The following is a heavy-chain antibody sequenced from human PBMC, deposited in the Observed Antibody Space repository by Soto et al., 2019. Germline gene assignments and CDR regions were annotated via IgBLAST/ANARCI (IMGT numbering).Heavy chain of an antibody. D-gene: IGHD6-13*01. Sequence: ASVKVSCKASGYTFTSYAMHWVRQAPGQRLEWMGWINAGNGNTKYSQKFQGRVTITRDTSASTAYMGLSSLRSEDTAVYYCASSTRGAAAGISYWGQGTLVTVSS. CDR1: GYTFTSYA. CDR3: ASSTRGAAAGISY. CDR2: INAGNGNT. V-gene: IGHV1-3*01. J-gene: IGHJ4*02.